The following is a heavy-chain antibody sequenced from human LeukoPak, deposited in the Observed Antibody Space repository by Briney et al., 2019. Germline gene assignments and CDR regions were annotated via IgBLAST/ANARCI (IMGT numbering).Heavy chain of an antibody. CDR3: ARSPWELSPTNNWFDP. Sequence: ASVKVSCKASGGTFSSYAISWVRQAPGQGLEWMGGIIPIFGTANYAQKFQGRTADESTSTAYMELSSLRSEDTAVYYCARSPWELSPTNNWFDPWGQGTLVTASS. V-gene: IGHV1-69*01. CDR2: IIPIFGTA. J-gene: IGHJ5*02. D-gene: IGHD3-16*02. CDR1: GGTFSSYA.